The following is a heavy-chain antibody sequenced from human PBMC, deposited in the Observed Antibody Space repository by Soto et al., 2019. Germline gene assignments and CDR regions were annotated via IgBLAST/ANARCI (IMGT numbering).Heavy chain of an antibody. CDR2: IGTAGDT. CDR3: ARAQSSGGWSRYYYYGMDV. V-gene: IGHV3-13*04. CDR1: GFTFSSYD. D-gene: IGHD6-19*01. Sequence: EVQLVESGGGLVQPGGSLRLSCAASGFTFSSYDMHWVRQATGKGLEWVSAIGTAGDTYYPGSVKGRFTISRENAKNSLYLQMNSLRAGDTAVYYCARAQSSGGWSRYYYYGMDVWGQGTTVTVSS. J-gene: IGHJ6*02.